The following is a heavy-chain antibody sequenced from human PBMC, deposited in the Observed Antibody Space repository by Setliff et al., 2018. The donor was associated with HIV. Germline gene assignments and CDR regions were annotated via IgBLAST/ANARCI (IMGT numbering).Heavy chain of an antibody. CDR3: ARDRAEADVGGGVRGPTYFCDY. Sequence: SVNVSCKASGGTFSTSAISWVRQAPGRGLEWMGGIIPVFGSAHYAQKFQDRITITTDESTSSVFVELSNLRPDDTAIYYCARDRAEADVGGGVRGPTYFCDYWGQGTLVTVSS. V-gene: IGHV1-69*05. D-gene: IGHD3-16*01. J-gene: IGHJ4*02. CDR2: IIPVFGSA. CDR1: GGTFSTSA.